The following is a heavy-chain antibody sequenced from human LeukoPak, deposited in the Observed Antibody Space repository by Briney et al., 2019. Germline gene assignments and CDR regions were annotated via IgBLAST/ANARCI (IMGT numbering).Heavy chain of an antibody. CDR1: GINVSSNY. CDR2: IYGGDAA. D-gene: IGHD6-13*01. Sequence: GGSLRLSCAASGINVSSNYMTWIRQAPGKGLEWVSLIYGGDAAYYAESVRGRFMISRDNLKNTLFLQMSSLRVEDTAVYYCVTSTGQQFIPYDYWGQGTRVTVSS. V-gene: IGHV3-66*02. J-gene: IGHJ4*02. CDR3: VTSTGQQFIPYDY.